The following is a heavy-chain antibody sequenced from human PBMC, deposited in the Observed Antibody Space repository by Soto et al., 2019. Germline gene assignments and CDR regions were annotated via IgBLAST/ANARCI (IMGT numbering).Heavy chain of an antibody. CDR3: AKDLRIAVAGTDYYYYGMDV. Sequence: GGSLRLSCAASGFTFRTYAMSWVRHAPGKGLEWVAGLFGSGAGISYADSVKGRFTTSRDNSNNMLYLQMNSLRAEDTAVYYCAKDLRIAVAGTDYYYYGMDVWGQGTTVTVSS. D-gene: IGHD6-19*01. V-gene: IGHV3-23*01. CDR2: LFGSGAGI. CDR1: GFTFRTYA. J-gene: IGHJ6*02.